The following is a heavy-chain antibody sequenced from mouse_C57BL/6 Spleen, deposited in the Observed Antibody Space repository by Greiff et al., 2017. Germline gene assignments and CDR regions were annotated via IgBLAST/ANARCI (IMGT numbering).Heavy chain of an antibody. J-gene: IGHJ1*03. CDR1: GYTFTSYW. CDR2: IDPSDSYT. V-gene: IGHV1-59*01. Sequence: QVQLQQPGAELVRPGTSVQLSCKASGYTFTSYWMHWVKQRPGQGLEWIGVIDPSDSYTNYNQKFKGKATLTVDTSSSTAYMQLSSLTSEDSAVYYCAKGGSSYRYFDVWGTGTTVTVSS. CDR3: AKGGSSYRYFDV. D-gene: IGHD1-1*01.